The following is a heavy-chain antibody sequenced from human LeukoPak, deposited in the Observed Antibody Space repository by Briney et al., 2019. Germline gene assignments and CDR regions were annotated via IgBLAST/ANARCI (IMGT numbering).Heavy chain of an antibody. D-gene: IGHD4-11*01. CDR2: IRYDGSNK. CDR3: AKADYSNFYFDY. J-gene: IGHJ4*02. Sequence: GGSLRLSCAASGFTFSSYAMSWVSQAPGKGLEWVAFIRYDGSNKYYADSVKGRFTISRDNSKNTLYLQMNSLRAEDTAVYYCAKADYSNFYFDYWGQGTLVTVSS. V-gene: IGHV3-30*02. CDR1: GFTFSSYA.